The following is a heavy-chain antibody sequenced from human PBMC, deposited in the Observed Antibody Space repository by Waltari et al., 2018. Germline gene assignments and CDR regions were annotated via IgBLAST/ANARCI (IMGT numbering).Heavy chain of an antibody. CDR2: IRYDGSEK. D-gene: IGHD3-3*01. V-gene: IGHV3-30*02. CDR1: GFTFRSYG. J-gene: IGHJ6*03. CDR3: AKGTLRLLEWSRNTYMDV. Sequence: QVQLVESGGGVVQPGGSLRLSCAASGFTFRSYGLHWVSQAPGKGLEWVAFIRYDGSEKYYVESVKGRFTISRDTPENMLYLQMNSLRVEDTAVYYCAKGTLRLLEWSRNTYMDVWGKGTTVTVSS.